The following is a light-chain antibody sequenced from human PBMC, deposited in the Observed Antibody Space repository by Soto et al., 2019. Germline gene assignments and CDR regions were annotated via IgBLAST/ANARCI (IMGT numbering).Light chain of an antibody. Sequence: EILMTQSPATLSVSPGARAPLSCRASQSVSSNLAWYQQKPGQAPRLLIYGASTRATGIPARFSGSGSGTEFTLTISSLQSEDFAVYYCQQYNNWPITFGQGTRLEIK. J-gene: IGKJ5*01. CDR3: QQYNNWPIT. CDR1: QSVSSN. V-gene: IGKV3-15*01. CDR2: GAS.